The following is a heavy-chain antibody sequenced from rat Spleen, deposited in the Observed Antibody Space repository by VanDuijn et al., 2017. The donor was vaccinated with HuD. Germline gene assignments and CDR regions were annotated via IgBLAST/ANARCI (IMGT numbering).Heavy chain of an antibody. CDR1: GFTFSNYD. CDR2: ISSGGGNT. Sequence: EVQLVESGGGLVQPGRSLKLSCAASGFTFSNYDMAWVRQAPTKGLEWVASISSGGGNTYYRDSVKGRFTISRDNVKSTLYLQINSLRSEDTATYYCSRENYYSGDYWGQGVMVTVSS. J-gene: IGHJ2*01. V-gene: IGHV5S23*01. CDR3: SRENYYSGDY. D-gene: IGHD1-1*01.